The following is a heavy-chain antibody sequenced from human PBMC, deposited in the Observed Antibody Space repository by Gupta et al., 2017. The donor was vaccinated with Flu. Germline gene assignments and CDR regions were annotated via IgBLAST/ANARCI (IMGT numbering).Heavy chain of an antibody. Sequence: RQATGKGLEWVDNIRSDGGEIDYVDSVKGRFTISKDSASNSLYLQMDSLRVEDTAIYYCAKGAHDSKYRWFDSWGQGTLVSVSS. CDR3: AKGAHDSKYRWFDS. CDR2: IRSDGGEI. D-gene: IGHD4-4*01. V-gene: IGHV3-7*01. J-gene: IGHJ5*01.